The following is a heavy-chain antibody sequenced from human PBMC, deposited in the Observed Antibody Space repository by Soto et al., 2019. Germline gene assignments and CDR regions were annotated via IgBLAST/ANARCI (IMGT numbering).Heavy chain of an antibody. Sequence: SETLSLTCTVSGGSISSYYWSWIRQPPGKGLEWIGYIYYSGSTNYNPSLKSRVTISVDTSKNQFSLKLSSVAAADTAVYYCERDSIMETDGKSRHYFGLDVGGQGTTGTVS. CDR3: ERDSIMETDGKSRHYFGLDV. J-gene: IGHJ6*01. D-gene: IGHD3-3*02. CDR1: GGSISSYY. V-gene: IGHV4-59*01. CDR2: IYYSGST.